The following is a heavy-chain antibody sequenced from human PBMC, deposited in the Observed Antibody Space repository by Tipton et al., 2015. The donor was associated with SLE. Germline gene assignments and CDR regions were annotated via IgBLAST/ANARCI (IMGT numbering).Heavy chain of an antibody. CDR3: ARDPYDTIVAPPAYGAFDM. CDR1: GFTFSTYC. D-gene: IGHD3-22*01. V-gene: IGHV3-7*03. CDR2: IKEDGSDE. Sequence: SLRLSCAGSGFTFSTYCMTWVRQAPGKGLEWVANIKEDGSDEQYVDSVKGRFTISRDNARNLLFLQMNSLRAEDTAVYYCARDPYDTIVAPPAYGAFDMWGQGTMVTVSS. J-gene: IGHJ3*02.